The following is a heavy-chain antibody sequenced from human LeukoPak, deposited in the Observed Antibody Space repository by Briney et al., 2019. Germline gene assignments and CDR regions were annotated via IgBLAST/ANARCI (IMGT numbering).Heavy chain of an antibody. CDR1: GFTFSSHS. CDR2: ISSSGSTI. V-gene: IGHV3-48*04. J-gene: IGHJ4*02. Sequence: GGSLRLSCAASGFTFSSHSMNWVRQAPGKGLEWVSYISSSGSTIYYADSVKGRFTISRDNAKNSLYLQMNSLRAEDTAVYYCAREGATTFLDYWGQGTLVTVSS. CDR3: AREGATTFLDY. D-gene: IGHD1-26*01.